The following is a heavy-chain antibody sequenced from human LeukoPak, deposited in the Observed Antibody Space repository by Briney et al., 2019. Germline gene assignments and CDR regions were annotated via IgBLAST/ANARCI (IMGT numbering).Heavy chain of an antibody. V-gene: IGHV4-39*07. J-gene: IGHJ5*02. D-gene: IGHD3-10*01. CDR3: ARGRANYYGSGSTIRLFDP. Sequence: PSETLSLTCTVSGGSISSSSYYWGWIRQPPGKGLEWIGSIYHSGSTYYNPSLKSRVTISVDTSKNQFSLKLSSVTAADTAVYYCARGRANYYGSGSTIRLFDPWGQGTLVTVSS. CDR2: IYHSGST. CDR1: GGSISSSSYY.